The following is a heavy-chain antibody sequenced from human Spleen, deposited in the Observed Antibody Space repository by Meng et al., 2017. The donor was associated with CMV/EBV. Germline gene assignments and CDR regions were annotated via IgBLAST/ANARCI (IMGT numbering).Heavy chain of an antibody. CDR2: ISGSGGRT. Sequence: LSLTCGASGFTFVNCVMSWVRQAPGEGLEWVSAISGSGGRTYYADSVMGRFTISRDNSKNTLYLQVNSLRAEDTAVYFCAKGSVTDGYFDYWGQGTLVTVSS. V-gene: IGHV3-23*01. CDR1: GFTFVNCV. J-gene: IGHJ4*02. CDR3: AKGSVTDGYFDY. D-gene: IGHD3-16*02.